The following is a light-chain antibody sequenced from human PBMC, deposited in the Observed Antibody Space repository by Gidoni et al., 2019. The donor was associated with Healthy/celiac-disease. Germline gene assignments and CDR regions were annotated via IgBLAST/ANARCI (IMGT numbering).Light chain of an antibody. CDR2: WAS. CDR3: QQYYSTIT. Sequence: DIVMTQSLDSLAVSLGERATINCKSSQSVLYSSNNKDYLAWYQQKPGQPPKLLIYWASTRESGVPDRFSSSGSGTDFTLTISSLQAEDVAVYYCQQYYSTITFGGGTKVEIK. CDR1: QSVLYSSNNKDY. J-gene: IGKJ4*01. V-gene: IGKV4-1*01.